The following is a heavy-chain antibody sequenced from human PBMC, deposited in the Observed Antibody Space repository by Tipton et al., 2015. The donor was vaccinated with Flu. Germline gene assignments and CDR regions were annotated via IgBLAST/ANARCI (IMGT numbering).Heavy chain of an antibody. CDR2: ISAYNGNT. D-gene: IGHD3-10*01. J-gene: IGHJ4*02. CDR1: GYTFTSYG. Sequence: QVQLVQSGAEVKKPGASVKVSCKASGYTFTSYGISWVRQAPGQGFEWMGWISAYNGNTNYAQKLQGRVTMTTDTSTRPAYMERRSLRSDDTAVYYCAGVPRVWFGELLSDFDYWGQGTLVTVSS. V-gene: IGHV1-18*01. CDR3: AGVPRVWFGELLSDFDY.